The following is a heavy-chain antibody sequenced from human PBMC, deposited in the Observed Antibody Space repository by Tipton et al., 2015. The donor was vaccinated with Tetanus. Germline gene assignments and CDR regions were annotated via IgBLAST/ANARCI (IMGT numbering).Heavy chain of an antibody. CDR1: GGSINSYY. J-gene: IGHJ3*02. CDR2: IYFSGHT. CDR3: ARIGWLQQNKPAFDI. D-gene: IGHD6-19*01. Sequence: TLSLTCTVSGGSINSYYWSWLRRPPGKALEWIGYIYFSGHTKYSPSLKSRVTMSVDTSMNQVSLNLTSVTAADSAVYYCARIGWLQQNKPAFDIWGQGTVVTVSS. V-gene: IGHV4-59*01.